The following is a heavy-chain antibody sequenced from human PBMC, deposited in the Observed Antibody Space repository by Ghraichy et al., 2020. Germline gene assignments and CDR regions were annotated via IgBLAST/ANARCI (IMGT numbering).Heavy chain of an antibody. Sequence: GSLRLSCAASGFTFSNAWMSWVRQAPGKGLEWVGRIKSKTDGGTTDYAAPVKGRFTISRDDSKNTRYLQMNSLKTEDTAVYYCTGSEGIAAAGTYPYYYYGMDVWGQGTTVTVSS. J-gene: IGHJ6*02. V-gene: IGHV3-15*01. CDR2: IKSKTDGGTT. CDR3: TGSEGIAAAGTYPYYYYGMDV. CDR1: GFTFSNAW. D-gene: IGHD6-13*01.